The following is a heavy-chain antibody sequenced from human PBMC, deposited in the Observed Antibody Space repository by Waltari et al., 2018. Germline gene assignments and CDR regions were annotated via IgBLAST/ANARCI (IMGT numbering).Heavy chain of an antibody. V-gene: IGHV3-21*02. J-gene: IGHJ4*02. CDR3: VKGGYIISDY. D-gene: IGHD3-22*01. CDR1: GFTFNSVS. Sequence: EVQLVESGGGLVKPGGSLTLSCEASGFTFNSVSMTWVRQAPGKGLEWLSTSASGSDYIVYAVSVRGRFTISRDNARSTVNLRMNSLRTEDTAVYYCVKGGYIISDYWGQGIQVIVSS. CDR2: SASGSDYI.